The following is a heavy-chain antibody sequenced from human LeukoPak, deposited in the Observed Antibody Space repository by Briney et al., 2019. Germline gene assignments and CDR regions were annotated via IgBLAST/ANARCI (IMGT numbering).Heavy chain of an antibody. CDR3: ARRGGGAYYDSSYFDY. Sequence: GGSLRLSRAASGFTFSSYGMSWVRQAPGKGLEWVSAISGSGGSTYYADSVKGRFTISRDNSKNTLYLQMNSLRAEDTAVYYCARRGGGAYYDSSYFDYWGQGTLVTVSS. CDR1: GFTFSSYG. D-gene: IGHD3-22*01. J-gene: IGHJ4*02. CDR2: ISGSGGST. V-gene: IGHV3-23*01.